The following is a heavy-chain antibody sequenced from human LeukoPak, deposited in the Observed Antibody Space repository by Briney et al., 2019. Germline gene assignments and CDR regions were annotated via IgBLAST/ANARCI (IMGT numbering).Heavy chain of an antibody. J-gene: IGHJ4*02. Sequence: PSQTLSLTCTVSGGSISSGSYYWSWIRQPAGKGLEWIGRIYTSGSTNYNPSLKSRVTISVDTSKNQFSLNLSSVTAADTAVYYCARGYSGYETGIFDFWGQGTLVTVSS. V-gene: IGHV4-61*02. CDR1: GGSISSGSYY. CDR2: IYTSGST. CDR3: ARGYSGYETGIFDF. D-gene: IGHD5-12*01.